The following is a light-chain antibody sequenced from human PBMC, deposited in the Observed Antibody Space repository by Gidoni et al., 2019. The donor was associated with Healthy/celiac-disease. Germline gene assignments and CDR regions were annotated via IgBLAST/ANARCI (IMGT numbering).Light chain of an antibody. V-gene: IGKV3-20*01. CDR3: QQYGSSPGT. CDR1: QSVSSSY. CDR2: GAS. Sequence: EIVLKQSPGTLSLSPGERATLSCRASQSVSSSYLAWYQQKPGQAPRLLIYGASSRATGIPDRFSGSGSGTDFTLTISRLEPEDFAVYYCQQYGSSPGTFXXXTKVEIK. J-gene: IGKJ1*01.